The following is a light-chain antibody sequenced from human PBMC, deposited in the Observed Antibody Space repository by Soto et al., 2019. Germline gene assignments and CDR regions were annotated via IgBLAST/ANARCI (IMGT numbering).Light chain of an antibody. CDR3: QQYGSSPPRT. Sequence: IVSTPSPGTLSLSPGERATLSCRASQTVSNDFLAWYQQKPGQAPRLLIYGASTRATDVPDRFSGSGTGADFTLSISRLEPEDFAVYYCQQYGSSPPRTFGQGTKVDNK. V-gene: IGKV3-20*01. CDR1: QTVSNDF. J-gene: IGKJ1*01. CDR2: GAS.